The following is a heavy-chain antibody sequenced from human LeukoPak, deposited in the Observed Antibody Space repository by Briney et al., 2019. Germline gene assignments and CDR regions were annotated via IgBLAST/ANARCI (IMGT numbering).Heavy chain of an antibody. Sequence: ASVKVSCKASGYTFSNYGITWVRQAPGQGLEWMGWISADNGNTKYSQRFQGRVTMTTDTSTSTAYMELRSLRSDDTAVYYCSRDRGVLLWFGDLGDTFDPWGQGTLVTVSS. CDR3: SRDRGVLLWFGDLGDTFDP. V-gene: IGHV1-18*01. D-gene: IGHD3-10*01. CDR1: GYTFSNYG. CDR2: ISADNGNT. J-gene: IGHJ5*02.